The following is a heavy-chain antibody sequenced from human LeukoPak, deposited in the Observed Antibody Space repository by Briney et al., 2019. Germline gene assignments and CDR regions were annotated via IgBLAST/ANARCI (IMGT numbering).Heavy chain of an antibody. CDR1: GFTFSNYH. D-gene: IGHD3-10*01. V-gene: IGHV3-11*01. J-gene: IGHJ4*02. CDR3: ARWYYYGSGSFDY. Sequence: GGSLRLSCAASGFTFSNYHMSWIRQAPGKGLEWVSYISSGVTTMYFADSVKGRFTISRDKAKNSLYLQMNSLRAEDTAVYYCARWYYYGSGSFDYWGQGTLVTVSS. CDR2: ISSGVTTM.